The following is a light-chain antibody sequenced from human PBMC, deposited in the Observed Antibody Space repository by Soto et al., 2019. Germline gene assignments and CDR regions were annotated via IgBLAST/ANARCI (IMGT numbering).Light chain of an antibody. V-gene: IGLV2-14*01. Sequence: QSALTQPAAVSGSPGQSITISCTGTSSDVGGYNYVSWYQQHPGKAPTLMIYDVSNRPSGVSNRFSGSKSGNTASLTISGLQAEDEADYYCSSYTSSSTYVFGPGTKLTVL. CDR3: SSYTSSSTYV. J-gene: IGLJ1*01. CDR2: DVS. CDR1: SSDVGGYNY.